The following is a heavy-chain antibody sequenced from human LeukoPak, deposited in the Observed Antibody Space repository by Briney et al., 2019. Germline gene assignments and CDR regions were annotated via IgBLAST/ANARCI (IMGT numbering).Heavy chain of an antibody. CDR1: GGSISSYY. CDR2: IYTSGST. J-gene: IGHJ5*02. Sequence: SETLSLTCTVSGGSISSYYWSWIRQPAGKGLEWIGRIYTSGSTNYNPSLKSRVTMSVDTSKNQFSLKLSSVTAADTAVYYCARGSDCSGGSCYRENWFTPGAREPWSPSPQ. D-gene: IGHD2-15*01. V-gene: IGHV4-4*07. CDR3: ARGSDCSGGSCYRENWFTP.